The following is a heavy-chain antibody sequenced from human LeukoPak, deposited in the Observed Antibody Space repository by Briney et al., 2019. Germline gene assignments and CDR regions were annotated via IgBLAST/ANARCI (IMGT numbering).Heavy chain of an antibody. Sequence: GGSLRLSCAASGFTFSSYSMNWVRQAPGKGLEWVSSISSSSSYIYYADSVKGRFTISRDNAKNSLYLQINSLRAEDTAVYYCARSGGERAGYWGQGTLVTVSS. CDR3: ARSGGERAGY. J-gene: IGHJ4*02. D-gene: IGHD6-19*01. V-gene: IGHV3-21*01. CDR1: GFTFSSYS. CDR2: ISSSSSYI.